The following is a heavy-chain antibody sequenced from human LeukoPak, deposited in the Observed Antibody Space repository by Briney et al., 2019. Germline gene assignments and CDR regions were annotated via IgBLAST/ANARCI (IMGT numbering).Heavy chain of an antibody. CDR3: ARAAHSGSLAPFDY. CDR1: DSSISSYY. J-gene: IGHJ4*02. V-gene: IGHV4-4*07. D-gene: IGHD1-26*01. CDR2: IYSSGST. Sequence: PSETLSLTCIVSDSSISSYYWSWIRQPAGKGLEWIGRIYSSGSTNYNPSLKSRVTMSVDTSKNQFSLKMSSVTAADTAVYYCARAAHSGSLAPFDYWGQGTLVTVSS.